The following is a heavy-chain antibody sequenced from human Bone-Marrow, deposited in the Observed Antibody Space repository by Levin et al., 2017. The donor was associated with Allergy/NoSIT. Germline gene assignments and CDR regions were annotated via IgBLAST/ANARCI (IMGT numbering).Heavy chain of an antibody. J-gene: IGHJ2*01. D-gene: IGHD2-15*01. CDR3: ARDRAYCRGGSCYYWYFDL. CDR1: GFTFNDHY. CDR2: ISGGSSDT. Sequence: GSLKISCAASGFTFNDHYMSWIRQAPGKGLEWVSYISGGSSDTDYADSVEGRFTISRDNAKNSLYLQMNSLRAEDTAVYHCARDRAYCRGGSCYYWYFDLWGRGTPVTVSS. V-gene: IGHV3-11*05.